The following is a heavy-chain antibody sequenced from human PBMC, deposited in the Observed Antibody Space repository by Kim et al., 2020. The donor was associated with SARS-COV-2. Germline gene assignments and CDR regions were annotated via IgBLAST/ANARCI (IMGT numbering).Heavy chain of an antibody. Sequence: SVKVSCKASGGTFSSYAISWVRQAPGQGLEWMGRIIPILGIANYAQKFQGRITITADKSTSTAYMELSSLRSEDTAVYYCARGLLWFGDPGETWGQGTL. D-gene: IGHD3-10*01. V-gene: IGHV1-69*04. J-gene: IGHJ5*02. CDR1: GGTFSSYA. CDR3: ARGLLWFGDPGET. CDR2: IIPILGIA.